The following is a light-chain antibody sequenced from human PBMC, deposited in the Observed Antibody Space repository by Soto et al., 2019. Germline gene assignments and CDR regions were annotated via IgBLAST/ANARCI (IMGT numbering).Light chain of an antibody. J-gene: IGKJ5*01. CDR3: QQLKSYPRI. CDR2: AAS. Sequence: DLQLTQSPSFLSASVGDRVTITCRASQDISTYLAWYQQKPGKAPNLLIYAASTSQSGVPSRFSGSGSGTEFTLTISSLQPEDFATYYCQQLKSYPRIFGQGTRLEIK. CDR1: QDISTY. V-gene: IGKV1-9*01.